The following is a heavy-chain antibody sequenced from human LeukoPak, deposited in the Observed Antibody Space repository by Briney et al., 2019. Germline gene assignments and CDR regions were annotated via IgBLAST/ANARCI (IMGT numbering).Heavy chain of an antibody. CDR3: AKGGMSVTGAFDV. V-gene: IGHV3-23*01. Sequence: GGSLRLSCAASRFSFSSYAMSWVRQAPGKGLEWLSGISGSGGSTYYVDSVKGRFTISRDNSKSTLSLQVNSLRAEDTAVYYCAKGGMSVTGAFDVWGQGTMVTVSS. J-gene: IGHJ3*01. CDR2: ISGSGGST. D-gene: IGHD5-18*01. CDR1: RFSFSSYA.